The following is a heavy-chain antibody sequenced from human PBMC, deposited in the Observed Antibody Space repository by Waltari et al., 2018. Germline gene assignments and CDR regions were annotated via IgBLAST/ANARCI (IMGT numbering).Heavy chain of an antibody. V-gene: IGHV3-33*01. Sequence: VQSGGGVVQPGKSLRLSCVGSGFNFNEYGMHWVRQAPGKGLEWVAVIWSDGSKVHYADSVQGRFVISRDNSKKPLYLQMNSLRGEDTGLYYCTRVFPGIGIIGNFDQWGQGTQVTVSS. J-gene: IGHJ4*02. CDR2: IWSDGSKV. CDR3: TRVFPGIGIIGNFDQ. CDR1: GFNFNEYG.